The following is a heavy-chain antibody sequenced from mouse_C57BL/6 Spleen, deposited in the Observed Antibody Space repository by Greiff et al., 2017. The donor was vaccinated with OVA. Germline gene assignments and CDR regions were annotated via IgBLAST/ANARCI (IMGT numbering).Heavy chain of an antibody. J-gene: IGHJ2*01. CDR2: INPNNGGT. CDR1: GYPFTDYY. D-gene: IGHD3-2*01. Sequence: VQLQQSGPELVKPGASVKISCKASGYPFTDYYMNWVKQSHGQSLEWIVDINPNNGGTSYNQKFKGKATLPVDKSSSTAYMELRSLTSEDSAVYYCARRRQLYFDYWGQGTTLTVSA. CDR3: ARRRQLYFDY. V-gene: IGHV1-26*01.